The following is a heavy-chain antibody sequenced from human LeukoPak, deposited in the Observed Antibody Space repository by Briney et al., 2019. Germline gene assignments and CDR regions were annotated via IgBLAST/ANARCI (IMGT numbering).Heavy chain of an antibody. J-gene: IGHJ4*02. CDR1: GFTFSSYA. V-gene: IGHV3-23*01. D-gene: IGHD3-9*01. CDR2: ISGSGGST. Sequence: GGSLRLSCVASGFTFSSYAMSWVRQAPGKGLEWVSAISGSGGSTYYADSVKGRFTISRDNSKNTLYLQMNSLRAEDTAVYYCAKLKSRYFDWLTPNYWGQGTLVTVSS. CDR3: AKLKSRYFDWLTPNY.